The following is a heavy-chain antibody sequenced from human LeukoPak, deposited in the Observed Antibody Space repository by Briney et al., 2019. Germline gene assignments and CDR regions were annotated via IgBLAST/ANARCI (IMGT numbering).Heavy chain of an antibody. V-gene: IGHV3-21*01. CDR3: ARDVLRFLEWLLSGDY. Sequence: PGGSLRLSCAASGFTFSRYSMNWVRQAPGKGLEWVSSISSSSSFIYYADSVKGRFTISRDNSKNTLYLQMNSLRAEDTAVYYCARDVLRFLEWLLSGDYWGQGTLATVSS. CDR2: ISSSSSFI. CDR1: GFTFSRYS. J-gene: IGHJ4*02. D-gene: IGHD3-3*01.